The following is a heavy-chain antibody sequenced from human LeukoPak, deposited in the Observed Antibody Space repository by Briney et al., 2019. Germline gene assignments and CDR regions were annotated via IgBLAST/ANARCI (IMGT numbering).Heavy chain of an antibody. CDR1: GFTFTNAW. V-gene: IGHV3-15*07. J-gene: IGHJ4*02. Sequence: GGCLRLSCAASGFTFTNAWMNWVRQAPWKGLEWVGRIKSKADGETIDYAAPVKGRFTFSRDDSKNMLYLQMNSLKSEDTAVYYCSTLTSRGLSDSWGQGTLVTVSS. CDR2: IKSKADGETI. CDR3: STLTSRGLSDS. D-gene: IGHD1-20*01.